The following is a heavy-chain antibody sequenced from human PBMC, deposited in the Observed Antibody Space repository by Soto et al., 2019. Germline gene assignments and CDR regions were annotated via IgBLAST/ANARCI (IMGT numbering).Heavy chain of an antibody. V-gene: IGHV4-34*01. CDR3: ARGPVSRSSSFHY. Sequence: SETLCLTCAVYGGSFSGYYWSWIRQPPGKGLEWIGEITNSESTNYNPSLKSRVTISVDTSKKQFSLKLSSVTAADTAVYYCARGPVSRSSSFHYWGEGTLVTVSS. CDR1: GGSFSGYY. CDR2: ITNSEST. J-gene: IGHJ4*02. D-gene: IGHD6-6*01.